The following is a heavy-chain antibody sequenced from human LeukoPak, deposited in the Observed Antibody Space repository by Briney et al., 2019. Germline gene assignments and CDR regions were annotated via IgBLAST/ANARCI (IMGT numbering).Heavy chain of an antibody. CDR3: ARDGPNIVLMVYGNYFDY. V-gene: IGHV3-7*01. CDR2: IKQDGSET. D-gene: IGHD2-8*01. J-gene: IGHJ4*02. CDR1: GFIFSNYW. Sequence: GGSLRLSCATSGFIFSNYWMSWVRQAPGKGLEWVANIKQDGSETYYVDSVKGRFTISRDNAKNSLYLQMNSLRAEDTAVYYCARDGPNIVLMVYGNYFDYWGQGTLVTVSS.